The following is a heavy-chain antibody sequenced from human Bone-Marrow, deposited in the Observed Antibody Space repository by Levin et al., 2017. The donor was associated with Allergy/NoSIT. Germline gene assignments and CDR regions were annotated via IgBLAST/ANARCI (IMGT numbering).Heavy chain of an antibody. CDR3: ARGLGIAVAGPGAFDI. J-gene: IGHJ3*02. CDR2: IYSGGST. D-gene: IGHD6-19*01. V-gene: IGHV3-66*01. Sequence: GESLKISCAASGFTVSSNYMSWVRQAPGKGLEWVSVIYSGGSTYYADSVKGRFTISRDNSKNTLYLQMNSLRAEDTAVYYCARGLGIAVAGPGAFDIWGQGTMVTVSS. CDR1: GFTVSSNY.